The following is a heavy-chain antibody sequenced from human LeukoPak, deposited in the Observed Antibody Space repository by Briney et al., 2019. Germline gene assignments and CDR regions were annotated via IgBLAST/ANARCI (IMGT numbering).Heavy chain of an antibody. CDR2: IWFDGSNK. J-gene: IGHJ4*02. D-gene: IGHD4-17*01. Sequence: PGGSLRLSCAASGFTFSSYGMHWVRQAPGKGLEWVAVIWFDGSNKYYTDSVRGRFTISRDNSQNTLYLQMDSLRAEDTAVYFCAKDQYGYGDSYFDYWGQGILVTVSS. CDR1: GFTFSSYG. CDR3: AKDQYGYGDSYFDY. V-gene: IGHV3-33*06.